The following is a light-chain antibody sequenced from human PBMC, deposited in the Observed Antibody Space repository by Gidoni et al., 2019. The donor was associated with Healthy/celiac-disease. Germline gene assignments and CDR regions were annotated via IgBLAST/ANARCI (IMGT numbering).Light chain of an antibody. Sequence: QSALTQPPSASGSPGQSVTISCTGTSCDVGGYNYVSWYQQHPGKAPKLMIYEVSTRPSGVPDRFSGSKSGNTASLTVSGLQAEDEADYCCSSYAGSNPVVFGGGTKLTVL. CDR1: SCDVGGYNY. V-gene: IGLV2-8*01. CDR3: SSYAGSNPVV. J-gene: IGLJ2*01. CDR2: EVS.